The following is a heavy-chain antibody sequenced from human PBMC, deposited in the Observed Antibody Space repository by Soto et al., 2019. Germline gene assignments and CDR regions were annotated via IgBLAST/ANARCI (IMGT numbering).Heavy chain of an antibody. CDR1: GFSFSNYG. CDR2: ISETHRGS. Sequence: EVQLLESGGGFLQPGGSLRLSCTASGFSFSNYGMSWVRQAPGKGLEWVSGISETHRGSYYADSVKGRFTISRDNSKNALYLQINSLRAEDTAAYYCANMPPHPDLLGPARHRISFYTWGPGTLVAAPS. CDR3: ANMPPHPDLLGPARHRISFYT. V-gene: IGHV3-23*01. D-gene: IGHD3-16*01. J-gene: IGHJ1*01.